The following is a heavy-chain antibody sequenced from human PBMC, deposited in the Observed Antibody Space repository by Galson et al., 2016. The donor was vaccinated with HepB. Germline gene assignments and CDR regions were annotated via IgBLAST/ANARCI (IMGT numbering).Heavy chain of an antibody. CDR2: INHSGDT. Sequence: SETLSLTCAVYNGSFSGYYWSWIRQPPGKGLEWIGDINHSGDTNYNPSLKSRVTISVDKSKSQFSLNVYSVTAADTAIYYCARPMQTGTTGAFDIWGQGTMVTVSS. D-gene: IGHD1-1*01. CDR1: NGSFSGYY. J-gene: IGHJ3*02. V-gene: IGHV4-34*01. CDR3: ARPMQTGTTGAFDI.